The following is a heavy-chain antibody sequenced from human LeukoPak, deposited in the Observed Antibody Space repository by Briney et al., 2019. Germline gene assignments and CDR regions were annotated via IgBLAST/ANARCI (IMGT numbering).Heavy chain of an antibody. CDR1: GFTVSSNY. J-gene: IGHJ4*02. V-gene: IGHV3-53*01. D-gene: IGHD4-17*01. CDR2: IYSGGST. CDR3: ARGMGSYGFDY. Sequence: GGSLRLSCAASGFTVSSNYMSWLRQAPGKGLEGVSVIYSGGSTYYADSVKGRFTISRDNSKNTLYLQMISLRAEDTAVYYCARGMGSYGFDYWGQGTLVTVSS.